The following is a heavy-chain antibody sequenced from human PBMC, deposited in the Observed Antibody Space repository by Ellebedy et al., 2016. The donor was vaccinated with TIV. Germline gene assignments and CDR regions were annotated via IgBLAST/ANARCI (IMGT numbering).Heavy chain of an antibody. V-gene: IGHV4-59*01. J-gene: IGHJ3*02. D-gene: IGHD2-21*01. CDR3: ARLSDWAFDI. CDR2: IYFSGRT. CDR1: GGSISGYY. Sequence: SETLSLTXTVSGGSISGYYWSWIRQPPGKGLEWIAYIYFSGRTNYNPSLQSRVTILVDTSKNQFSLKLSSVTSADTAVYYCARLSDWAFDIWGQGTMVTVAS.